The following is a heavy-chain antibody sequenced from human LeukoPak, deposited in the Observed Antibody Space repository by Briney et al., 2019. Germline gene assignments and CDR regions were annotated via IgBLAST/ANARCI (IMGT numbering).Heavy chain of an antibody. V-gene: IGHV3-74*01. CDR2: IASDGSST. Sequence: GGSLRLSCAASGFTFSSYWMNWVRQAPGKGLVWVSRIASDGSSTTCADSVKGRFSISRDNAKNTLYLQMNSLRAEDTALYYCARDRGKDYFGDWGQGTQVTVSS. D-gene: IGHD4-23*01. CDR1: GFTFSSYW. CDR3: ARDRGKDYFGD. J-gene: IGHJ4*02.